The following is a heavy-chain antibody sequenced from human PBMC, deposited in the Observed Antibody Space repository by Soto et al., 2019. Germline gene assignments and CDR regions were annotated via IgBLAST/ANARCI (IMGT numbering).Heavy chain of an antibody. CDR2: INAGNGNT. D-gene: IGHD3-16*01. Sequence: QVQLVQSGAEVKKPGASVKVSCKASGYTFTSYAMHWVRQAPGQRLEWMGWINAGNGNTKYSQKFQGRVTITRDTSACTAYMELSSLRSEATAVYSCARGGSLYWYFDLWGRGTLVTVSS. CDR1: GYTFTSYA. CDR3: ARGGSLYWYFDL. J-gene: IGHJ2*01. V-gene: IGHV1-3*01.